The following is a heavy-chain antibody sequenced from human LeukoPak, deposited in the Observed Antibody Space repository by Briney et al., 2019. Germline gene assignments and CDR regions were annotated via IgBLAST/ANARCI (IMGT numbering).Heavy chain of an antibody. CDR1: GFTLRSHA. CDR3: AKLGSSSGYSSSFDY. V-gene: IGHV3-23*01. D-gene: IGHD3-22*01. J-gene: IGHJ4*02. CDR2: ISGSGGST. Sequence: GGSLRLSCAASGFTLRSHAMSWVRQAPGKGLEWVSAISGSGGSTYYADSVKGRFTISRDNSKNTLYLQMNSLRAEDTAVYYCAKLGSSSGYSSSFDYWGQGTLVTVSS.